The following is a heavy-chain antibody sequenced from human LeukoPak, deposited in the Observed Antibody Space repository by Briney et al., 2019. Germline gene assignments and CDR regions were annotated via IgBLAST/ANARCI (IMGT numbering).Heavy chain of an antibody. CDR1: GFIFSSYE. V-gene: IGHV3-48*03. CDR3: ARDFSDILTRWGYY. J-gene: IGHJ4*02. Sequence: PGGSLRLSCEASGFIFSSYEMNWVRQAPGKGLEWVSYISSSGSTIYYADSVKGRFTISRDNAKNSLYLQMNSLRAEDTAVYYCARDFSDILTRWGYYWGQGTLVTVSS. D-gene: IGHD3-9*01. CDR2: ISSSGSTI.